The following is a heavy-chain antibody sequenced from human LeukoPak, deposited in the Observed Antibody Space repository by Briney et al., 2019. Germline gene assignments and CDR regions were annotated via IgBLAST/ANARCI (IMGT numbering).Heavy chain of an antibody. Sequence: SGGSLRLSCAASGFTFSSYSMTWVRQALGKGLEWVSYISSSSSTIYYADSVKGRFTISRDNAKNSLYLQMHSLRDEDTAVYYCARDYRSSSGWTVDYWGQGTLVTVSS. D-gene: IGHD6-19*01. CDR3: ARDYRSSSGWTVDY. CDR1: GFTFSSYS. V-gene: IGHV3-48*02. J-gene: IGHJ4*02. CDR2: ISSSSSTI.